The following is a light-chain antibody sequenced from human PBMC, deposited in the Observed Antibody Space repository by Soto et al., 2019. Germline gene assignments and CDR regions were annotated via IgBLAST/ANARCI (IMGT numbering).Light chain of an antibody. CDR2: SNT. CDR1: SSNIGSHT. J-gene: IGLJ2*01. CDR3: AAWDASLTGVV. V-gene: IGLV1-44*01. Sequence: QSVLTQPPSASGTPGQRVTISCSGSSSNIGSHTVNWYQQLPGTAPRLLIYSNTQRPSGVPDRFSGSKSGTSASLAISGLQSAFGGDYSCAAWDASLTGVVFAGGTKLTVL.